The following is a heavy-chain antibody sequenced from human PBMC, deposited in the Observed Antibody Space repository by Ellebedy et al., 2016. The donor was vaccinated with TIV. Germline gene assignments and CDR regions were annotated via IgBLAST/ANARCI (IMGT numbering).Heavy chain of an antibody. V-gene: IGHV4-59*01. J-gene: IGHJ5*02. CDR3: ARAEGGSGSFWFDL. Sequence: MPSETLSLTRTVSGGSISSSYWSWIRQPPGKGLEWIGYIYYSGSTNFSPSLKSRVTISVDTSKKEFSLKLRSVTAADTAVYYRARAEGGSGSFWFDLWGQGTLVTVSS. CDR1: GGSISSSY. D-gene: IGHD3-10*01. CDR2: IYYSGST.